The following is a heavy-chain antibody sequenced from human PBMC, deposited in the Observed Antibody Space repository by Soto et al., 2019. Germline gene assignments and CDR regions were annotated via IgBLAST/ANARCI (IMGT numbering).Heavy chain of an antibody. D-gene: IGHD3-22*01. CDR1: GGTCSSDA. CDR2: IIPIFGTA. Sequence: QVPLGQSGAEVKKPRSSVKVSCKPSGGTCSSDAISWVRQAPGQGLEWLGGIIPIFGTANYAQKFQGRVTITEDESTSTAYMELSSLRSEDSAVYYCARTATYYYDSSGLSWGQGNLVTVSS. V-gene: IGHV1-69*01. J-gene: IGHJ4*02. CDR3: ARTATYYYDSSGLS.